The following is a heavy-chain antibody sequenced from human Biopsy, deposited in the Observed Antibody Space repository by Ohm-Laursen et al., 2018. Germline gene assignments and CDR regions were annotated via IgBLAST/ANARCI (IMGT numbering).Heavy chain of an antibody. J-gene: IGHJ6*02. V-gene: IGHV3-11*01. CDR1: GFTFTDYD. Sequence: GSLRLSCAASGFTFTDYDISWVRHVPGQGLEWLALISPSSTTIYYADSVRGRFFISRDDAKNSVSLEMSSLRADDTALYFCARNVRLEMTDHSGVTTYSRYFAIDVWGQGTAVTVS. D-gene: IGHD1-1*01. CDR2: ISPSSTTI. CDR3: ARNVRLEMTDHSGVTTYSRYFAIDV.